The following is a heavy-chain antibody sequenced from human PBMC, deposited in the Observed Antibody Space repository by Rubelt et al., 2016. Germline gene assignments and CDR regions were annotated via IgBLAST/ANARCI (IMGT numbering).Heavy chain of an antibody. CDR2: ISGSGGYT. CDR3: AKNRRRELPVDP. V-gene: IGHV3-23*04. Sequence: EVQLVESGGGVVRPGGSLRLSCVASGFTFDDYGMDWVRQAPGKGLEWVSVISGSGGYTYYAESVKGRFTISRDKSKKPPMWQMNSLGAEDTALYYCAKNRRRELPVDPWGQGTLVTVSS. D-gene: IGHD1-7*01. J-gene: IGHJ5*02. CDR1: GFTFDDYG.